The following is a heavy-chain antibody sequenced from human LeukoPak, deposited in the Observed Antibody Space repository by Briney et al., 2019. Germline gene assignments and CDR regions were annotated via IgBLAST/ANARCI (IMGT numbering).Heavy chain of an antibody. J-gene: IGHJ4*02. CDR1: GGSISSSSYY. CDR3: ARREYSYPYYFDY. Sequence: SETLSLTCTVSGGSISSSSYYWGWIRQPPGKGLEWIGSIYYSGSTYYNPSLKSRVTISVDTSKNQFSLKLSSVTAADTAVYYCARREYSYPYYFDYWGQGTLVTVSS. D-gene: IGHD6-6*01. CDR2: IYYSGST. V-gene: IGHV4-39*01.